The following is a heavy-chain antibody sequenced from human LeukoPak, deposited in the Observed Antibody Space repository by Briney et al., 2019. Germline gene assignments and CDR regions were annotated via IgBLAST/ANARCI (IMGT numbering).Heavy chain of an antibody. CDR1: GGSFSGYY. CDR3: AREGWRYYMDV. Sequence: KPSETLSLTCAVYGGSFSGYYWSWIRQPPGKGLEWIGEINHSGSTNYNPSLKSRVTISVDTSKNQFSLKLSSVTAADTAVYYCAREGWRYYMDVWGKGTTVTVPS. V-gene: IGHV4-34*01. CDR2: INHSGST. J-gene: IGHJ6*03.